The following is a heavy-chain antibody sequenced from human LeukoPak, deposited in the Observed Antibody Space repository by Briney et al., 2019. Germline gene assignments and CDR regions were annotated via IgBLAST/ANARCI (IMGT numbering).Heavy chain of an antibody. V-gene: IGHV7-4-1*02. Sequence: APVKVSCKASGYTFTTYAMNWVRQAPGQGLEWMGWINTNTRNPTYAQGFTGRFVFSLDTSVSTAYLQISSLKAEDTAVYYCARAGGRLAAGKGDYWGQGTLVTVSS. D-gene: IGHD6-13*01. CDR1: GYTFTTYA. CDR3: ARAGGRLAAGKGDY. CDR2: INTNTRNP. J-gene: IGHJ4*02.